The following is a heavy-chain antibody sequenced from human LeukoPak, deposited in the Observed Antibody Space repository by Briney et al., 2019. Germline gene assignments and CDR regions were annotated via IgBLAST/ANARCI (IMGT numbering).Heavy chain of an antibody. CDR2: ITSSSSS. J-gene: IGHJ4*02. CDR1: GFTFSTYT. Sequence: PGGSLRLSCAASGFTFSTYTMNWVRQAPGKGLEWVSSITSSSSSYYADSVQGRFTISRDNAKNSLYLQMNSLRVEDTAVYYCARDPAPGDNWGQGTLVTVSS. CDR3: ARDPAPGDN. D-gene: IGHD3-10*01. V-gene: IGHV3-21*01.